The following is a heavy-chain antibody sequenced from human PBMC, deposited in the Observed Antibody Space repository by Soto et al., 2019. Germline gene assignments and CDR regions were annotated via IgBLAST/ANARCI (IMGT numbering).Heavy chain of an antibody. CDR2: TRNKPNTYTT. CDR1: GFTFSDHY. J-gene: IGHJ6*02. CDR3: AREHDYYGMDV. Sequence: GGSLRLSCAASGFTFSDHYMDWVRQAPGKGLEWVGRTRNKPNTYTTEYAASVKGRFTISRGDSKNSLYLQMNSLRTEDTAVYYCAREHDYYGMDVWGQGTTVTISS. V-gene: IGHV3-72*01.